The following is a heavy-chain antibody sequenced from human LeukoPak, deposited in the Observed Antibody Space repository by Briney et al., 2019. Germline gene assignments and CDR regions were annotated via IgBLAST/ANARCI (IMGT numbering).Heavy chain of an antibody. V-gene: IGHV1-46*01. D-gene: IGHD6-6*01. Sequence: ASVKVSCKASGYTFTSYYMHWVRQAPGQGLEWMGIINPSGGSTSYAQKFQGRVTMTRDTSTSTVYMELSSLRSEDTAVYYCVRDLLTLLSIAAYGMDVWGQGTTVTVSS. CDR2: INPSGGST. CDR3: VRDLLTLLSIAAYGMDV. CDR1: GYTFTSYY. J-gene: IGHJ6*02.